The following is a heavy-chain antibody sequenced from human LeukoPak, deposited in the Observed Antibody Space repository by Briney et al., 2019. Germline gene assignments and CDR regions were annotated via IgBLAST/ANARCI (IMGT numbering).Heavy chain of an antibody. CDR3: ARRYCSSTSCLIDY. CDR1: GFTFSSYE. CDR2: ISSSGTTI. V-gene: IGHV3-48*03. J-gene: IGHJ4*02. D-gene: IGHD2-2*01. Sequence: GGSLRLSCAASGFTFSSYEMNWVRQAPGKGLEWVSYISSSGTTIYYADSVKGRFTISRDNAKNSLYLQMNSLRAGDTAVYYCARRYCSSTSCLIDYWGQGTLVTVSS.